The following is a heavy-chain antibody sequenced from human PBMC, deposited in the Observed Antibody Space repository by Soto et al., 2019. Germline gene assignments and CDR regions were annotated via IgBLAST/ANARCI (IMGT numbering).Heavy chain of an antibody. CDR2: IIPIFGTA. Sequence: QVQLVQSGAEVKKPGSSVKVSCKASGGTFSSYAISWVRQAPGQGLEWMGGIIPIFGTANYAQKFQGRVTITADESTSTAYMELSSLRSEDKAVYYCARGDSSGYMRADAFDIWGQGTMVTVSS. CDR1: GGTFSSYA. CDR3: ARGDSSGYMRADAFDI. J-gene: IGHJ3*02. D-gene: IGHD3-22*01. V-gene: IGHV1-69*01.